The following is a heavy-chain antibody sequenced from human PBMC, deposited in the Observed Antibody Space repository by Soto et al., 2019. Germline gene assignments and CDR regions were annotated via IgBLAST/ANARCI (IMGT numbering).Heavy chain of an antibody. CDR1: GFTFSSYG. V-gene: IGHV3-30*03. CDR3: PSSPLSGGLDY. CDR2: ISYDGSNK. J-gene: IGHJ4*02. Sequence: QVQLVESGGGVVQPGRSLRLSCAASGFTFSSYGMHLVRQAPGKGLEWVAVISYDGSNKYYADSVKSRFTISRDNSKNTRYLQMNSLRAEDTAVYYCPSSPLSGGLDYWGQGTLVTVAS. D-gene: IGHD3-10*01.